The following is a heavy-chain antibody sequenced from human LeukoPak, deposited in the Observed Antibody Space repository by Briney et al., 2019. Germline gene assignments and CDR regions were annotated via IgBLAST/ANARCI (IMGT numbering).Heavy chain of an antibody. CDR1: AFIISRSE. D-gene: IGHD1-1*01. J-gene: IGHJ3*02. V-gene: IGHV3-48*03. CDR2: ISNSGTTI. CDR3: ARHAAALDDSFDI. Sequence: GGSLRLSCVAPAFIISRSEMNWVRQAPGKGLEWVSYISNSGTTIYYADSVKGRFTISRDNVKNSLYLQMNSLRAEDTAVYYCARHAAALDDSFDIWGQGTMVTVSS.